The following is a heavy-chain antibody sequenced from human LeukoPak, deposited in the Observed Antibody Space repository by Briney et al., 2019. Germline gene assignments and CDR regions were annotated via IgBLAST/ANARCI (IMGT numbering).Heavy chain of an antibody. Sequence: GGSLRLSCAASGFTFSDFWVEWFRQAPGKGLEWVSAISGSGGSTYYADSVKGRFTISRDNSKNTLYLQMNSLRAEDTAVYYCARTVVVVAADPLDAFDIWGQGTMVIVSS. CDR3: ARTVVVVAADPLDAFDI. V-gene: IGHV3-23*01. CDR1: GFTFSDFW. D-gene: IGHD2-15*01. J-gene: IGHJ3*02. CDR2: ISGSGGST.